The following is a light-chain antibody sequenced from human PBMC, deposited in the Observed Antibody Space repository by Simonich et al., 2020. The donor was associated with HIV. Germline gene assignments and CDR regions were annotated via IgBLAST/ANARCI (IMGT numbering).Light chain of an antibody. CDR3: QQYYSTPRT. J-gene: IGKJ1*01. V-gene: IGKV4-1*01. CDR1: QSVLYSSNNKNY. Sequence: DIVMTQSPDSLVVSLGERATINCKSSQSVLYSSNNKNYLAWYQQKPGQPPNLLIYWASTRESGVPDRFSGSGSVTDFTLTISSLQAEDVAVYYCQQYYSTPRTFGQGTKVEIK. CDR2: WAS.